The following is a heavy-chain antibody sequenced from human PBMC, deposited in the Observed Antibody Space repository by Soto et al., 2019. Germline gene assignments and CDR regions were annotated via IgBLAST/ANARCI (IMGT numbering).Heavy chain of an antibody. Sequence: EVQLLESGGGLVQPGGSLRLSCAASGFTFSSYAMSWVRQAPGKGLEWVSAISGSGGSTYYADSVKGRFTISRDNSKNKLYLQMNSLRAEDTAVYYCAKRRGYYDSSGYYYNDAFDIWGQGTMVTVSS. CDR2: ISGSGGST. CDR1: GFTFSSYA. D-gene: IGHD3-22*01. J-gene: IGHJ3*02. V-gene: IGHV3-23*01. CDR3: AKRRGYYDSSGYYYNDAFDI.